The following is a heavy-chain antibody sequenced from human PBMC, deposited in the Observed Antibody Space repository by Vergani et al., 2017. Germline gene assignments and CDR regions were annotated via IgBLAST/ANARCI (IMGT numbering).Heavy chain of an antibody. CDR1: GFTSAGYA. V-gene: IGHV3-9*02. CDR2: ISWNSNSI. CDR3: AKDLGTSSGGGWFDP. D-gene: IGHD6-6*01. Sequence: VQLVESGGGVVQPGGSLRLSCVASGFTSAGYAMHWVRQAPGKGLEWVSGISWNSNSIGHADSVKGRFTISRDNAKNSLYLQMNSLRAEDTALYYCAKDLGTSSGGGWFDPWGQGTLVTVSS. J-gene: IGHJ5*02.